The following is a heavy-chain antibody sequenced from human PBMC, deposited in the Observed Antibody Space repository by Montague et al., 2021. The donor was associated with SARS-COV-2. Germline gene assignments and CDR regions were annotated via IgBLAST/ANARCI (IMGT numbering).Heavy chain of an antibody. J-gene: IGHJ6*02. Sequence: SETLSLTCTVSGDSISTSQYYWGWIRQPPGKGLEWIGTIYYSGSTYYNPSLKSRVTISEVTSKNQFSLRLSSVTAADTAVYYCASLNIVARTDYYYGTDVWGRGTTVTVSS. CDR1: GDSISTSQYY. CDR3: ASLNIVARTDYYYGTDV. CDR2: IYYSGST. V-gene: IGHV4-39*01. D-gene: IGHD5-12*01.